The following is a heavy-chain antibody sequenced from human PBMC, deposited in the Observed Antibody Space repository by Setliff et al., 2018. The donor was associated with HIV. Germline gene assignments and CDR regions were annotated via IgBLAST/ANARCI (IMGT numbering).Heavy chain of an antibody. J-gene: IGHJ4*02. CDR1: GLIFKTYW. D-gene: IGHD3-10*01. CDR2: INEQGGIT. V-gene: IGHV3-74*01. Sequence: GGSLRLSCAASGLIFKTYWMHWVRQVPGKGLVWVSRINEQGGITDYADSVKGRFTISRDNAKNTLYLQMHSLRAEDTAIYYCTRDIGGIDSYWGQGAMVTVSS. CDR3: TRDIGGIDSY.